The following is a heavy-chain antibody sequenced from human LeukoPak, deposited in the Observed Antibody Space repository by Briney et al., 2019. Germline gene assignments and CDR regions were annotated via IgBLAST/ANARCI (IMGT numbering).Heavy chain of an antibody. V-gene: IGHV1-2*02. Sequence: GASVKVSCKASGYTFTGYYMHWVRQAPGQGLEWMGWINPNSGGTNYAQKFQGRVTMTRDTSISTAYMELSRLRSDDTAVYYCARDPLYYYGSGSYYHAFDIWGQGTIVTVSS. CDR1: GYTFTGYY. CDR3: ARDPLYYYGSGSYYHAFDI. J-gene: IGHJ3*02. CDR2: INPNSGGT. D-gene: IGHD3-10*01.